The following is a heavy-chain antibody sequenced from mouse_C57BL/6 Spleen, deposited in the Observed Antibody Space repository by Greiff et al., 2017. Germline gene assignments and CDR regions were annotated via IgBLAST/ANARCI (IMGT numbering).Heavy chain of an antibody. CDR2: IDPSDSET. CDR3: ARDGYKGYFDY. V-gene: IGHV1-52*01. CDR1: GYTFTSYW. J-gene: IGHJ2*01. Sequence: QVQLQQPGAELVRPGSSVKLSCKASGYTFTSYWMHWVKQRPIQGLEWIGNIDPSDSETHYNQKFKDKATLTVDKSSSTAYMQIGSLTSEDSAVYYCARDGYKGYFDYWGQGTTLTVSS. D-gene: IGHD2-3*01.